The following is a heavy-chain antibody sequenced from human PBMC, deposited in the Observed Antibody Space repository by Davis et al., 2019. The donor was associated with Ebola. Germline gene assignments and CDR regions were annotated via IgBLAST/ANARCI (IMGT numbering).Heavy chain of an antibody. CDR2: ISNDASNS. CDR3: ARGVLSNFWSGHFDS. J-gene: IGHJ4*02. Sequence: GGSLRLSCAASGFTFSSFGFHWVRQAPGKGLEWVALISNDASNSYYADSVKGRFTVSRDNSKNTLYLQMNSLRPEDTAIYYCARGVLSNFWSGHFDSWGQGTLVTVSS. CDR1: GFTFSSFG. V-gene: IGHV3-30*19. D-gene: IGHD3-3*01.